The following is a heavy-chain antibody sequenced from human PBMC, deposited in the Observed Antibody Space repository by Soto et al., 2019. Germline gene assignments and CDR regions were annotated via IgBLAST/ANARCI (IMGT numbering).Heavy chain of an antibody. D-gene: IGHD3-22*01. Sequence: GGSLRLSCSASGFTFSIYAMHWVRQAPGKGLEYVSSISTNGGSTDYADSVKGRFTISRDNSKNTVYLQMSSPRAEDTAVYYCVKGEYYYDSSGYYPFDYWGQGT. CDR2: ISTNGGST. J-gene: IGHJ4*02. CDR1: GFTFSIYA. CDR3: VKGEYYYDSSGYYPFDY. V-gene: IGHV3-64D*06.